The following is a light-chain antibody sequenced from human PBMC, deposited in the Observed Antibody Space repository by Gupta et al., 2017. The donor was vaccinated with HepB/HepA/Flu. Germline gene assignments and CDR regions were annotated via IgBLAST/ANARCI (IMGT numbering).Light chain of an antibody. J-gene: IGKJ4*01. CDR3: QQDDSAPPT. CDR2: WAF. CDR1: QSVFYSPNNKNY. Sequence: DIVMTQSPDSLAVSLGERATINCKSSQSVFYSPNNKNYLAWYQQKAGQPPKLLIYWAFTRESGVPDRFSGSGSGTDFTLTISSLQAEDVAVYYCQQDDSAPPTFGGGTKVEIK. V-gene: IGKV4-1*01.